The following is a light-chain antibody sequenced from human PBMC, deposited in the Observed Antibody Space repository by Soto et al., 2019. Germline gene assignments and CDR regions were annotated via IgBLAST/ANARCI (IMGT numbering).Light chain of an antibody. Sequence: EIVMTQSPATLSVSPGDRATLSCRASQTVSGNLAWYQQKPGQAPRLLMYGASTRATGIPARFSGSGSGTEFTLTISSLQSEDFAVYYCQQYNNWLMYTFGQGTKLEI. J-gene: IGKJ2*01. CDR3: QQYNNWLMYT. CDR1: QTVSGN. CDR2: GAS. V-gene: IGKV3-15*01.